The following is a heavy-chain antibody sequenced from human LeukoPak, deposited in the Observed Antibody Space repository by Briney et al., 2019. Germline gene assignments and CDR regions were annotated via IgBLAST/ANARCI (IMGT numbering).Heavy chain of an antibody. V-gene: IGHV3-30-3*01. Sequence: GRSLRLSCAASGFTFSSYAMHWVRQAPGKGLEWVAVISYDGSNKYYADSVKGRFTISRDNSKNTLYLQMNSLRAEDTAVYYCSLLMDVWGQGTTVTVSS. CDR1: GFTFSSYA. J-gene: IGHJ6*02. CDR2: ISYDGSNK. D-gene: IGHD2-15*01. CDR3: SLLMDV.